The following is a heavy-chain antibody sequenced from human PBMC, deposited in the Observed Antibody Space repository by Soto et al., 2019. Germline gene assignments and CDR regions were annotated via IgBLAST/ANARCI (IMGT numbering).Heavy chain of an antibody. CDR3: TKRRSARPGFDAFGL. J-gene: IGHJ3*01. CDR1: GFTFEAYS. CDR2: ISGDSGSS. V-gene: IGHV3-9*01. Sequence: PGGSLRLSCAASGFTFEAYSLHWVRQLPGKGLEWVAGISGDSGSSGYADSVRGRFTVSRDNAKNSLFLQMSSLSPEDTALYYCTKRRSARPGFDAFGLWGQGTMVTVSS.